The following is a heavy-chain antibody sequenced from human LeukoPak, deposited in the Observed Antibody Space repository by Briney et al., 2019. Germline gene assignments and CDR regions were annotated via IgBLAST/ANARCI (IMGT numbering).Heavy chain of an antibody. CDR3: AKDLMGITIFGVVIIQGSDY. CDR1: GFTFSSYA. CDR2: ISGSGGST. Sequence: GGSLRLSCAASGFTFSSYAMSWVRQAPGKGLEWVSAISGSGGSTYYADSVKGRFTISRDNSKNTLYLQMNSLRAEDTAVYYCAKDLMGITIFGVVIIQGSDYWGQGTLVTVSS. V-gene: IGHV3-23*01. J-gene: IGHJ4*02. D-gene: IGHD3-3*01.